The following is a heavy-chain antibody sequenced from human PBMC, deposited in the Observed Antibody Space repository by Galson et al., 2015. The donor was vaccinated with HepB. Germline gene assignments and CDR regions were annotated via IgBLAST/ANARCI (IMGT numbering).Heavy chain of an antibody. J-gene: IGHJ3*02. D-gene: IGHD3-10*01. CDR3: AREYGSGTYISI. CDR1: GFTFSDHY. CDR2: ISSSSDYT. V-gene: IGHV3-11*05. Sequence: SLRLSSAASGFTFSDHYMSWIRQAPGKGLEWVSYISSSSDYTNYADSVKGRFTISRDNAKNSLYLQMNSLRAEDTAVYYCAREYGSGTYISIWGQGTMVTVSS.